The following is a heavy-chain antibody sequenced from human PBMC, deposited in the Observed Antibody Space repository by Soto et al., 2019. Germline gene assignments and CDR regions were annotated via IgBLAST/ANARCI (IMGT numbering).Heavy chain of an antibody. CDR1: GLTFSSYS. D-gene: IGHD6-19*01. V-gene: IGHV3-21*01. CDR3: ARDQLSSGWEAYYYYGMDV. CDR2: ISSSSSYI. Sequence: PGGSLRLSCAASGLTFSSYSINWVRQAPGKGLEWVSSISSSSSYIYYADSVKGRFTISRDNAKNSLYLQMNSLRDEDTAVYYCARDQLSSGWEAYYYYGMDVWGQGTTVTVSS. J-gene: IGHJ6*02.